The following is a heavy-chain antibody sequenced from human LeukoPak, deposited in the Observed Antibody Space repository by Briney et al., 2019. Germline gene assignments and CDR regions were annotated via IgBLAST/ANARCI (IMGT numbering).Heavy chain of an antibody. D-gene: IGHD3-16*01. V-gene: IGHV3-7*03. J-gene: IGHJ6*02. CDR1: GFTFSSHW. Sequence: GGSLRLSCAASGFTFSSHWMHWVRQAPGKGLGWVASINHNGNVNYYVDSVKGRFTISRDNAKNSLYLQMSNLRAEDTAVYFCARGGGLDVWGQGATVTVSS. CDR3: ARGGGLDV. CDR2: INHNGNVN.